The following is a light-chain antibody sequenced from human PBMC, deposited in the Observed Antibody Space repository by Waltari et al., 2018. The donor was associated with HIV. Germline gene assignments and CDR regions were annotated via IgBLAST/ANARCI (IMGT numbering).Light chain of an antibody. CDR2: AAS. Sequence: DIQMSQAPSSLSASVGDRVTITCRASRDIKNDLAWYQQRPGEVPRLLIYAASTLRSGVPSRFRGSGSGTDFTLTINGLQPEDVASYYCQNYDSAPVAFGQGTRLEI. CDR3: QNYDSAPVA. CDR1: RDIKND. V-gene: IGKV1-27*01. J-gene: IGKJ5*01.